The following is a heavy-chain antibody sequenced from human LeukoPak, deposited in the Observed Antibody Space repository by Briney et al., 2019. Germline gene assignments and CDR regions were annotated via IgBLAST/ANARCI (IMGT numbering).Heavy chain of an antibody. CDR1: GGSFSGYY. CDR2: INHSGST. CDR3: AGDVVVSAAMRGYYYYYGMDV. J-gene: IGHJ6*04. Sequence: SETLSLTCAVYGGSFSGYYWSWIRQPPGKWLEWIGEINHSGSTNYNPSLKSRVTISVDTSKNQFPLKLSSVTAADTAVYYCAGDVVVSAAMRGYYYYYGMDVWGKGTTVTVSS. D-gene: IGHD2-2*01. V-gene: IGHV4-34*01.